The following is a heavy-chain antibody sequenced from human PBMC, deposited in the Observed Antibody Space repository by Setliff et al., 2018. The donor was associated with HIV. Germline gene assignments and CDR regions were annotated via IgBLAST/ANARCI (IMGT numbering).Heavy chain of an antibody. J-gene: IGHJ4*02. V-gene: IGHV5-10-1*01. CDR2: IDPSDSYT. Sequence: GESLKISCKGSGYSFTNYWISWVHQMPGKGLEWMGKIDPSDSYTNYSPSFQGHITISADKSISTAYLQWSSLKASDTAMYYCARQAVEYYGGNSNFDYWGQGTLVTVSS. D-gene: IGHD4-17*01. CDR1: GYSFTNYW. CDR3: ARQAVEYYGGNSNFDY.